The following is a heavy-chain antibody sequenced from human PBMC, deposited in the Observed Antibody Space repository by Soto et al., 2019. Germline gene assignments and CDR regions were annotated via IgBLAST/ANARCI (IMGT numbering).Heavy chain of an antibody. D-gene: IGHD2-15*01. CDR2: INSDGSST. V-gene: IGHV3-74*01. CDR3: ARAFGNCSGGSCYIGYYYYMDV. CDR1: GFTFSSYW. Sequence: AGGSLRLSCAASGFTFSSYWMHWVRQAPGKGLVWVSRINSDGSSTSYADSVKGRFTISRDNAKNTLYLQMNSLRAEDTAVYYCARAFGNCSGGSCYIGYYYYMDVWGKGTTVTVSS. J-gene: IGHJ6*03.